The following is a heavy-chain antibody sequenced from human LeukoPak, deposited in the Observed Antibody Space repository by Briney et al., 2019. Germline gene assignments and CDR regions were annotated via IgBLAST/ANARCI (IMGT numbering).Heavy chain of an antibody. V-gene: IGHV3-20*04. CDR2: INWNGGST. CDR1: GFTFDDYG. D-gene: IGHD3-3*01. J-gene: IGHJ5*02. CDR3: ARQSHYDFWSGFQSYNWCDP. Sequence: GGSLRLSCVASGFTFDDYGMSWVRQAPGKGLEWVSGINWNGGSTGFADSVKGRFTISRDNAKNSLYLQMNSLRAEDTALYYCARQSHYDFWSGFQSYNWCDPWGKGTLVSVSS.